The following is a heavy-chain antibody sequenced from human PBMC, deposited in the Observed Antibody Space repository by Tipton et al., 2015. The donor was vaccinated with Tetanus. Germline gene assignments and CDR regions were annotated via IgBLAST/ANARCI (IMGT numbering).Heavy chain of an antibody. Sequence: TLSLTCTVSGGSINSSHHFWGWIRQPPGKGLEWIGAIYYRGSTFYNPSLEDRVSISVDRSKNQFSLRLSSVTAADTSLYYCARQTLSLERLFKPPDVLDLWGQGTMVTVSS. D-gene: IGHD1-1*01. CDR2: IYYRGST. J-gene: IGHJ3*01. CDR3: ARQTLSLERLFKPPDVLDL. CDR1: GGSINSSHHF. V-gene: IGHV4-39*01.